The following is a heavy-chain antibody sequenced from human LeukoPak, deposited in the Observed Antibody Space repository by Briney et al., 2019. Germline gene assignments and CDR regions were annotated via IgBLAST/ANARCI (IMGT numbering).Heavy chain of an antibody. CDR3: ARAPPLRPRDFWSGYTDYYYYYMDV. CDR2: IYSGGST. V-gene: IGHV3-66*01. Sequence: GGSLRLSCAASEFSVGSNYMTWVRQAPGKGLEWVSPIYSGGSTYYADSVKGRFTISRDNSKNTLYLQMNSLRAEDTAVYYCARAPPLRPRDFWSGYTDYYYYYMDVWGKGTTVTVSS. D-gene: IGHD3-3*01. CDR1: EFSVGSNY. J-gene: IGHJ6*03.